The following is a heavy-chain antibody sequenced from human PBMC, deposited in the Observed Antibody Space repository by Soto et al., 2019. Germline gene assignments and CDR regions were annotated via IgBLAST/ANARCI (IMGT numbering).Heavy chain of an antibody. CDR1: GGSISSGGYS. V-gene: IGHV4-30-2*01. CDR2: IYHSGST. D-gene: IGHD2-2*01. Sequence: SETLSLTCAVSGGSISSGGYSWSWIRQPPGKGLEWIGYIYHSGSTYYNPSLKSRVTISVDRSKNQFPLKLSSVTAAETAVYYCARYLVVPAAPYNWFDPWGQGTLVTVSS. CDR3: ARYLVVPAAPYNWFDP. J-gene: IGHJ5*02.